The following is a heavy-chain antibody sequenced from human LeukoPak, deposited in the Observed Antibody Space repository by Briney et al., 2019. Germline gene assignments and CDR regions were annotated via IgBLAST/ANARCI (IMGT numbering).Heavy chain of an antibody. Sequence: SETLSLTCTVSGGSISSYYWSWNRQPAGKGLEWIGRIYTSGSTNYNPSLKSRVTMSVDTSKNQFSLKLSSVTAADTAVYYCASESGWYSLSVFDYWGQGTLVTVSS. D-gene: IGHD6-19*01. CDR2: IYTSGST. V-gene: IGHV4-4*07. CDR1: GGSISSYY. J-gene: IGHJ4*02. CDR3: ASESGWYSLSVFDY.